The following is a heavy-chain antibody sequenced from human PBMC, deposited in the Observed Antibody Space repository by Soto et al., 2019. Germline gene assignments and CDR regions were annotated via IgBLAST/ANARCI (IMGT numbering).Heavy chain of an antibody. CDR1: GFTFSDHY. CDR2: VRNKVKSYTT. D-gene: IGHD5-12*01. CDR3: VRDRNWSYDS. V-gene: IGHV3-72*01. Sequence: PGGSLRLSCAASGFTFSDHYMDWVRQAPGKGLEWVGRVRNKVKSYTTDYAASVRGRFIISRDDSHSSIYLQMNSLKTEDTAVYYCVRDRNWSYDSWGLGTLVTAPQ. J-gene: IGHJ5*02.